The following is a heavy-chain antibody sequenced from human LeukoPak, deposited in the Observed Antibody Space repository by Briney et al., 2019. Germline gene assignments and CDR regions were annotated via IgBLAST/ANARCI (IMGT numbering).Heavy chain of an antibody. CDR2: IYHRGSA. Sequence: SGTLSLTCAVSGGSISSNNWWSWVRQPPGKGLEWIGEIYHRGSANYNPSLKSRVTFSVDKSKNQFSLILSSVTAADTAVYYCARSYSSSWYYFDYWGQGTLVTVSS. D-gene: IGHD6-13*01. V-gene: IGHV4-4*02. CDR1: GGSISSNNW. CDR3: ARSYSSSWYYFDY. J-gene: IGHJ4*02.